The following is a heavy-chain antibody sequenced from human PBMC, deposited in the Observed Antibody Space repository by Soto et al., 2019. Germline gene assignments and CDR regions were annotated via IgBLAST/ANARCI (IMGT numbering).Heavy chain of an antibody. Sequence: PGGSLRLSCVASGFTLGDSYMGWIRQAPGKGLEWISYISYTGSTIYYADSVRGRFTISRDNSKNSLYLQMNSLRAEDTAVYYCARGLRNYYDRSGLHYWGQGTLVTVSS. CDR3: ARGLRNYYDRSGLHY. CDR2: ISYTGSTI. J-gene: IGHJ4*02. D-gene: IGHD3-22*01. CDR1: GFTLGDSY. V-gene: IGHV3-11*04.